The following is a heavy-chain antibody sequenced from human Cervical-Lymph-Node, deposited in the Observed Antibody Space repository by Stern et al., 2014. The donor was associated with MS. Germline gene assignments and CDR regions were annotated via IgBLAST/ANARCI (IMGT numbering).Heavy chain of an antibody. V-gene: IGHV4-59*08. J-gene: IGHJ4*02. CDR2: ISHSGDT. CDR1: GGSISSRY. CDR3: ARLSTAVDF. Sequence: QVQLQESGPGLVKPSETLSLTCAVSGGSISSRYWGWIRQPPGKGLEWIGLISHSGDTKYNPSLKSRVTLSLAPSKKQFSLKVAAGTAADTAVYYCARLSTAVDFWGQGTLVTVSS.